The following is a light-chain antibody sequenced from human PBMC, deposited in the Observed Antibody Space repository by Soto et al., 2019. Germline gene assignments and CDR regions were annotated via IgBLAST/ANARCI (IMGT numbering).Light chain of an antibody. Sequence: DIVMTQSPLSLPVTPGEPASISCRSSQSLLHSNGYNYLDWYLQKPGQSPQLLIYLGSNRASGVPDRFSGSGSGTDFTLKISRVEAEDVGVYYCMQAQQTPWTFGQGTKV. CDR1: QSLLHSNGYNY. CDR2: LGS. V-gene: IGKV2-28*01. CDR3: MQAQQTPWT. J-gene: IGKJ1*01.